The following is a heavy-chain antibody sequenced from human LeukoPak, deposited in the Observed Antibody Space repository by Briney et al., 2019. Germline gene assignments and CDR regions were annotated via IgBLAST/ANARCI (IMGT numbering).Heavy chain of an antibody. CDR1: GFTFSSYS. CDR3: ASTADQENTALFDY. Sequence: GGSLRLSCAASGFTFSSYSMNWVRQAPGEGLEWVSSISSSSSYIYYADSVKGRFTISRDNAKNSLYLQMNSLRAEDTAVYYCASTADQENTALFDYWGQGTLVTVSS. D-gene: IGHD2-2*01. J-gene: IGHJ4*02. CDR2: ISSSSSYI. V-gene: IGHV3-21*01.